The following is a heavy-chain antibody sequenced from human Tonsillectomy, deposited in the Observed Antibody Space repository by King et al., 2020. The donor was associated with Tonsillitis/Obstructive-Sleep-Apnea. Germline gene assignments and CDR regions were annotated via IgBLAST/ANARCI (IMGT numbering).Heavy chain of an antibody. CDR3: ASAFMIVRGVGVAFDI. D-gene: IGHD3-10*01. CDR1: GFTVSSNY. J-gene: IGHJ3*02. V-gene: IGHV3-53*01. Sequence: EWQLVQSGGGLIQPGGSLRLSCAASGFTVSSNYMSWVRQAPGKGLEWVSVIYSGGSTYYSDSVKGRFTISRDNSKNTLYLQMNSLRAEDTAVYYCASAFMIVRGVGVAFDIWGQGTIVTVSS. CDR2: IYSGGST.